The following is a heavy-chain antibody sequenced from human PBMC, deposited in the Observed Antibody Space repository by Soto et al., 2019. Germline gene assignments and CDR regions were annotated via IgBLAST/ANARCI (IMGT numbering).Heavy chain of an antibody. Sequence: ASVKVSCKASGCTFTSYGISWVRQAPGQGLEWMGWISAYNGNTNYAQKLQGRVTMTTDTSTSTAYMELRILRSDDTAVYYCAGGRFGELLSPVGHWFDPWGQGTLVTVSS. V-gene: IGHV1-18*01. CDR2: ISAYNGNT. J-gene: IGHJ5*02. D-gene: IGHD3-10*01. CDR1: GCTFTSYG. CDR3: AGGRFGELLSPVGHWFDP.